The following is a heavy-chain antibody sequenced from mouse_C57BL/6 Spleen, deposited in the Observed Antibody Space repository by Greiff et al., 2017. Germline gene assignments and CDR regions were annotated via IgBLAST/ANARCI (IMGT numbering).Heavy chain of an antibody. J-gene: IGHJ3*01. CDR2: IWSGGST. CDR3: ASPLYDGYYVRFAY. D-gene: IGHD2-3*01. V-gene: IGHV2-2*01. Sequence: VHLVESGPGLVQPSQSLSITCTVSGFSLTSYGVHWVRQSPGKGLEWLGVIWSGGSTDYNAAFISRLSISKDNSKSQVFFKMNSLQADDTAIYYCASPLYDGYYVRFAYWGQGTLVTVSA. CDR1: GFSLTSYG.